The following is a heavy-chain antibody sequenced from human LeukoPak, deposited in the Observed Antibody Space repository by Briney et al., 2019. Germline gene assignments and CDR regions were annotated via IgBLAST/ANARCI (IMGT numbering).Heavy chain of an antibody. CDR1: GFTFSDYY. CDR2: ISSSSSYT. CDR3: ARAGGYCSSTSCYLYFQH. D-gene: IGHD2-2*01. Sequence: GGSLRLSCAASGFTFSDYYMSWIRQAPGKGLEWVSYISSSSSYTNYADSVKGRFTISRDNAKNSLYLQMNSLRAEDTAVYYCARAGGYCSSTSCYLYFQHWGQGTLVTVSS. J-gene: IGHJ1*01. V-gene: IGHV3-11*05.